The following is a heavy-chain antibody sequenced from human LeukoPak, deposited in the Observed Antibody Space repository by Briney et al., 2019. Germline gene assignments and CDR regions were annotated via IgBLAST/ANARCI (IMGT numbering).Heavy chain of an antibody. Sequence: GGSLRLSCAASGFTFSSYSMNWVRQAPGKGLEWVAFIRYDGSNKYYADSVKGRFTISRDNSKNTLYLQMNSLRAEDTAVYYCAKDLIGDPNPGIAAAGLDYWGQGTLVTVSS. J-gene: IGHJ4*02. CDR3: AKDLIGDPNPGIAAAGLDY. CDR2: IRYDGSNK. V-gene: IGHV3-30*02. CDR1: GFTFSSYS. D-gene: IGHD6-13*01.